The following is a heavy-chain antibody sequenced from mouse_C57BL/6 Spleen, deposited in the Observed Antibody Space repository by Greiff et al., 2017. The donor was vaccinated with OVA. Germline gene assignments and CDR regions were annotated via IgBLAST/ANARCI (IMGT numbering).Heavy chain of an antibody. CDR2: IDPSDSYT. CDR1: GYTFTSYW. CDR3: ARSEMDY. Sequence: QVQLQQPGAELVKPGASVKLSCKASGYTFTSYWMQWVKQRPGQGLEWIGEIDPSDSYTNYNQKFKGKATLPVDTSSSTAYMQLSSLTSEDSAVYYCARSEMDYWGQGTSVTVSS. V-gene: IGHV1-50*01. J-gene: IGHJ4*01.